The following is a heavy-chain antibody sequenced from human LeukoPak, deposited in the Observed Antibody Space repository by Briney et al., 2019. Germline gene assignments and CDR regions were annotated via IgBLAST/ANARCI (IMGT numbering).Heavy chain of an antibody. D-gene: IGHD6-19*01. CDR2: IYYSGST. V-gene: IGHV4-59*08. CDR1: GGSISSYY. J-gene: IGHJ4*02. Sequence: SETLSLTCTVSGGSISSYYWSWIRQPPGKGLEWIGYIYYSGSTNYNPSLKSRVTISVDTSKNQFSLKLSSVTAADTAVYYCARHFSSGWTPFDYWDQGTLVTVSS. CDR3: ARHFSSGWTPFDY.